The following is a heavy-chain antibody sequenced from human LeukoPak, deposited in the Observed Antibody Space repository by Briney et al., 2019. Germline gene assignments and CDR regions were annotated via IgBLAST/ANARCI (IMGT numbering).Heavy chain of an antibody. CDR1: VGSISSYY. J-gene: IGHJ4*02. D-gene: IGHD2-15*01. V-gene: IGHV4-59*12. CDR2: IYYSGTT. Sequence: PSETLSLTCTVSVGSISSYYWSWIRQPPGKGLEWIGYIYYSGTTNYNPSLKSRVTISVDTSKNQFSLKLSSVTAADTAVYYCARATYCSGDSCYSGIFDYWGQGTLVTVSS. CDR3: ARATYCSGDSCYSGIFDY.